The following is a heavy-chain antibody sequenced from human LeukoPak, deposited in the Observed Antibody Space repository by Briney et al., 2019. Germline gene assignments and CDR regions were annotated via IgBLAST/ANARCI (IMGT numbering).Heavy chain of an antibody. J-gene: IGHJ6*02. CDR2: IYYSGST. D-gene: IGHD3-22*01. V-gene: IGHV4-59*01. CDR1: GGSISTYY. CDR3: ARFPSYDPHRMDV. Sequence: SETLSLTCNVSGGSISTYYWSWIRQSPGKGLECIGYIYYSGSTNYNPSLKSRVTISVDTSKNQFSLKLSSVTAADTAVYYCARFPSYDPHRMDVWGQGTTVTVSS.